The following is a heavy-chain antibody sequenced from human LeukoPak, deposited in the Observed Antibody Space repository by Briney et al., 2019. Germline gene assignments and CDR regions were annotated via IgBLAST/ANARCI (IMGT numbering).Heavy chain of an antibody. CDR3: ARVGSLSRWFDP. CDR1: GGSISSSSYY. J-gene: IGHJ5*02. V-gene: IGHV4-39*07. Sequence: SETLSLTCTVSGGSISSSSYYWGWIRQPPGKGLEWIGSIYYSGSTYYNPSLKSRVTISVDTSKNQFSLKLSSVTAADTAVYYCARVGSLSRWFDPWGQGTQVTVSS. CDR2: IYYSGST. D-gene: IGHD1-14*01.